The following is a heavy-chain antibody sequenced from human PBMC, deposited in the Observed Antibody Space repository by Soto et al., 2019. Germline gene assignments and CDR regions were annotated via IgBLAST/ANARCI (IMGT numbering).Heavy chain of an antibody. CDR1: GGSVSSGSYY. CDR3: ARQTALYAMDV. V-gene: IGHV4-61*01. J-gene: IGHJ6*02. Sequence: QVQLQESGPRLVKPSETLSLTCTVSGGSVSSGSYYWSWIRQPPGKGLEWIGYLSYGGSTNYNPSLKSRVTISIDTSKNQFSLRLSSVTAADTAVYYCARQTALYAMDVWGQGTTVTVSS. CDR2: LSYGGST.